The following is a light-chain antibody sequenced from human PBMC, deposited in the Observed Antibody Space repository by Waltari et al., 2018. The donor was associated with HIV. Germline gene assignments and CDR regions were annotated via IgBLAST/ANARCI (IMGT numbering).Light chain of an antibody. J-gene: IGLJ3*02. CDR1: SSTIGSNY. CDR2: RNN. Sequence: QSMLTQPPSASGTPGQRVTVSCSGSSSTIGSNYVYWYQQLPGTAPKLLISRNNQRPSGVPDRFSGSKSGTSASLAISGLRSEDEADYYCAAWDDSLSGRVFGGGTKLTVL. V-gene: IGLV1-47*01. CDR3: AAWDDSLSGRV.